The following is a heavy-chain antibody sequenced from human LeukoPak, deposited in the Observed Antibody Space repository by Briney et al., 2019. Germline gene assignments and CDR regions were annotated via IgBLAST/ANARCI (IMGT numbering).Heavy chain of an antibody. CDR1: GYTFTSYD. CDR3: ARIAAAGNRRLNY. CDR2: MNPNSGNT. Sequence: ASVKVSCKASGYTFTSYDINWVRQATGQGLEWMGWMNPNSGNTDYAQKFQGRTTMTRNTSISTAYMELSSLTSEDTAVYYCARIAAAGNRRLNYWGQGTLVTVSS. J-gene: IGHJ4*02. V-gene: IGHV1-8*01. D-gene: IGHD6-13*01.